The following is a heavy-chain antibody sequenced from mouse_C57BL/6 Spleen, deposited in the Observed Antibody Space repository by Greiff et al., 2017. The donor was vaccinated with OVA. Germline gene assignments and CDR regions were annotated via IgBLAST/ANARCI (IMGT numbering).Heavy chain of an antibody. CDR3: ASPYGNYGFDV. CDR1: GYTFTSYW. J-gene: IGHJ1*03. D-gene: IGHD2-1*01. CDR2: IDPSDSYT. Sequence: QVHVKQPGAELVMPGASVKLSCKASGYTFTSYWMHWVKQRPGQGLEWIGEIDPSDSYTNYNQKFKGKSTLTVDKSSSTAYMQLSSLTSEDSAVYYCASPYGNYGFDVWGTGTTVTVSS. V-gene: IGHV1-69*01.